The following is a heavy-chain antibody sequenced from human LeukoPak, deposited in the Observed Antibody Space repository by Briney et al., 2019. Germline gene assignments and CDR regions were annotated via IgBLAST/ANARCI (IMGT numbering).Heavy chain of an antibody. CDR1: GFTFGSYW. CDR2: IKQDGSEK. CDR3: ARYMSVVGAADYYYGMDV. V-gene: IGHV3-7*01. D-gene: IGHD1-26*01. J-gene: IGHJ6*02. Sequence: GGSLRLSCAAFGFTFGSYWMSWVRQAPGKGLEWVAIIKQDGSEKYYVDSVKGRFTVSRDNAKNSLYLQMNSLRAEDTAVYYCARYMSVVGAADYYYGMDVWGQGTTVTVSS.